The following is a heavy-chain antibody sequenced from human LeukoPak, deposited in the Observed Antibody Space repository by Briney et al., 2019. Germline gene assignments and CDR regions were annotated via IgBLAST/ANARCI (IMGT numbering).Heavy chain of an antibody. CDR1: GGSISPHY. V-gene: IGHV4-59*08. CDR2: INYSGTT. J-gene: IGHJ4*02. Sequence: SETLSLTCSVSGGSISPHYWSWIRQAPGKGLEWIGYINYSGTTNYNSSLKSRLTISVDTSRNQFSLKLSSVTAADTAVYYCARRGPYGVASYFDYWGQGTLVTVSS. CDR3: ARRGPYGVASYFDY. D-gene: IGHD3-3*01.